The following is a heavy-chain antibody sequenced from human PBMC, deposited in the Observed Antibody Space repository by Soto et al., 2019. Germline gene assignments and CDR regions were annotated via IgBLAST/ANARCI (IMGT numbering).Heavy chain of an antibody. CDR3: ARCIAAAGRRKDENYYYYGMDV. CDR1: GGTFSSYA. V-gene: IGHV1-69*13. CDR2: IIPIFGTA. J-gene: IGHJ6*02. D-gene: IGHD6-13*01. Sequence: ASVKVSCKASGGTFSSYAISWVRQAPGQGLEWMGGIIPIFGTANYAQKFQGRVTITADESTSTAHMELSSLRSEDTAVYYCARCIAAAGRRKDENYYYYGMDVWGQGTTVTVSS.